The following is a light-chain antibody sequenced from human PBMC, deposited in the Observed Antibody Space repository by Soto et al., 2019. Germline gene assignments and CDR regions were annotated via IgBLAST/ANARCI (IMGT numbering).Light chain of an antibody. Sequence: QSVLTQPPSVSGAPGQGVTISCTGSTSNIGAGYDVHWYQQLPGTAPKLLIYGNNNRPSGAPDRFSGSKSGTSASLAITGLQAEDEADYYCQSYDSSLGDLWVFGGGTKLTVL. CDR1: TSNIGAGYD. CDR2: GNN. J-gene: IGLJ3*02. CDR3: QSYDSSLGDLWV. V-gene: IGLV1-40*01.